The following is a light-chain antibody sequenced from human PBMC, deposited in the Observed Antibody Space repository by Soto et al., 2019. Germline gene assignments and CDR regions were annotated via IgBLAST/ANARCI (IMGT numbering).Light chain of an antibody. CDR3: SSYSTTSSPHVL. CDR2: GVT. CDR1: SSDVGAYNY. J-gene: IGLJ2*01. Sequence: QSALTQPASVSGSPGQSITISCTGTSSDVGAYNYVSWYQQYPGKAPKLMIYGVTNRPSGVSARFSGSKSGSTASLTISGLQAEDEADYYCSSYSTTSSPHVLFGGGTKVTVL. V-gene: IGLV2-14*01.